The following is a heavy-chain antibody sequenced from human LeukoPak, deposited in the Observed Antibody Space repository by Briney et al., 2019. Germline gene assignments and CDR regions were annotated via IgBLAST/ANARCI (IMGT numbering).Heavy chain of an antibody. CDR2: IWYDGSNK. V-gene: IGHV3-33*01. D-gene: IGHD1-26*01. CDR3: ARTPVSYSGSCFDY. Sequence: GGSLRLSCAASGFTFSSYGMHWVRRAPGKGLEWVAVIWYDGSNKYYADSVRGRFTISRDNSKNTLYMQMNSLRAEDTAVYYCARTPVSYSGSCFDYWGQGTLVTVSS. J-gene: IGHJ4*02. CDR1: GFTFSSYG.